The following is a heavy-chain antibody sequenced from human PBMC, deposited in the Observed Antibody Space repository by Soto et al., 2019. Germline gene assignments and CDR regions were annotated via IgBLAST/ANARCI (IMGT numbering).Heavy chain of an antibody. CDR2: ISGSGFKK. J-gene: IGHJ5*02. Sequence: GGSLRLSCAASGFILENFGMGWVRQAPGKGLEWISSISGSGFKKYYADSVKGRFTISRDNSKSTVYLELNNLSAEDTAVYHCAKNQGVELVPLATVDWFDPWGQGSVVTVSS. CDR3: AKNQGVELVPLATVDWFDP. CDR1: GFILENFG. V-gene: IGHV3-23*01. D-gene: IGHD1-26*01.